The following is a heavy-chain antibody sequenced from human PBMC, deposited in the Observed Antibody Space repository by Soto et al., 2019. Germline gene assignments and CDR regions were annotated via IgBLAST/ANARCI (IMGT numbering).Heavy chain of an antibody. CDR3: ARQGYHYDTYSFGY. J-gene: IGHJ4*02. Sequence: EVQLVQSGAEVKKPGESLKISCKASGYTFTSYWIGWVRQMRGKGLEWLGIIYPSNSETRFSPSFQGQVTLSADKSIFTANLQWSSLKAPDTAMYYCARQGYHYDTYSFGYWGQGTLVTVSP. D-gene: IGHD3-22*01. CDR1: GYTFTSYW. CDR2: IYPSNSET. V-gene: IGHV5-51*01.